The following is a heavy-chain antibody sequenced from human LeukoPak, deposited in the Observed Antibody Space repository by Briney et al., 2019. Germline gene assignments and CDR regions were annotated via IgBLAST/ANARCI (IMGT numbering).Heavy chain of an antibody. Sequence: ASVKVSCKASGYTFTSYDINWVRQATGQGLEWMGWINPNSGGTNYAQKFQGRVTMTRDTSISTAYMELSRLRSDDTAVYYCARGFGRRVGPYWGQGTLVTVSS. D-gene: IGHD3/OR15-3a*01. CDR2: INPNSGGT. V-gene: IGHV1-2*02. CDR1: GYTFTSYD. J-gene: IGHJ4*02. CDR3: ARGFGRRVGPY.